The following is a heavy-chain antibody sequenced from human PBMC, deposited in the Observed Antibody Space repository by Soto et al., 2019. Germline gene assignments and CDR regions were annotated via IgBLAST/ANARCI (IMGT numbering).Heavy chain of an antibody. J-gene: IGHJ4*02. V-gene: IGHV3-74*01. Sequence: EVQLVESGGGSVQPGGSLRLSCAVSGFSLSSYWVHWVRQAPGKGLVWVSRVQSDGSSTNYADSVKGRFTISRDNAKNTLYLQMDSLRVEDTAVYYCAREKAVAGTTFDYWGQGTLVTVSS. CDR3: AREKAVAGTTFDY. D-gene: IGHD6-19*01. CDR1: GFSLSSYW. CDR2: VQSDGSST.